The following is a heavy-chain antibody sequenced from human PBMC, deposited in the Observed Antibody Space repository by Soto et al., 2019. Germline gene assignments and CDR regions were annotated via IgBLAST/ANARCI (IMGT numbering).Heavy chain of an antibody. CDR1: GFTFSSYS. J-gene: IGHJ4*02. CDR3: ARDPYRNYYGSGRTHFDY. D-gene: IGHD3-10*01. CDR2: ISSSSSYI. Sequence: GGSLRLSCAASGFTFSSYSMNWVRQAPGKGLEWVSSISSSSSYIYYADSVKGRFTISRDNAKNSLYLQMNSLRAEDTAVYYCARDPYRNYYGSGRTHFDYWGQGTLVTVSS. V-gene: IGHV3-21*01.